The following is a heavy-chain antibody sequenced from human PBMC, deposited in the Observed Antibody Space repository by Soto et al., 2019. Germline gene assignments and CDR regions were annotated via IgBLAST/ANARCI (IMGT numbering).Heavy chain of an antibody. D-gene: IGHD2-21*01. CDR1: GFTFSDYS. J-gene: IGHJ4*02. Sequence: QVQLVESGGGLVKPGGSLRLSCAASGFTFSDYSISWIRQAPGNGLEWLSYISDSGDHTYSAKSVKGRFTISRDNAKSLLYLQMNSVRVEETGVYFCAREQVVNAMGYVDDWGRGTLVSVSS. CDR3: AREQVVNAMGYVDD. CDR2: ISDSGDHT. V-gene: IGHV3-11*06.